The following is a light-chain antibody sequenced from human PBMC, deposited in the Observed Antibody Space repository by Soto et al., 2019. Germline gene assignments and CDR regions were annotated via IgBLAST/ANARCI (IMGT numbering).Light chain of an antibody. CDR3: QQYGSSPRT. J-gene: IGKJ1*01. V-gene: IGKV3-20*01. CDR2: GAS. CDR1: QSVSSSY. Sequence: EIVLTHSQGTLSLSPCERTTLSFSASQSVSSSYLAWYQQKPGQAPRLLIYGASNRATGIPDRFNGSGSGTDSTLTISRLEPEDFAVYYCQQYGSSPRTFGQGTKVDI.